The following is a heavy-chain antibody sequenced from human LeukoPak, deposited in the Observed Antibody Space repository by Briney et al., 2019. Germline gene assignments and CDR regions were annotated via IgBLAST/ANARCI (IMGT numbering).Heavy chain of an antibody. CDR3: ARVYYGKTYDYWYFDL. Sequence: PSETLSLTCTVSGGSISSSAYHWGWIRQPPGKGLEWIGSIHNSGSTYYNPSLRSRVTISVRTSKNQFSLKLSSVTAADTAVYFCARVYYGKTYDYWYFDLWGRGTLVTVSS. D-gene: IGHD3-10*01. CDR2: IHNSGST. CDR1: GGSISSSAYH. J-gene: IGHJ2*01. V-gene: IGHV4-39*07.